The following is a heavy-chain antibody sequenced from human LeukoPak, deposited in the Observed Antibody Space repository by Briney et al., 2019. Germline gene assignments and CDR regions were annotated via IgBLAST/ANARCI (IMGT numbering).Heavy chain of an antibody. CDR2: INPNSGGT. J-gene: IGHJ3*02. CDR1: GYTFTSYY. D-gene: IGHD4-23*01. Sequence: ASVKVSCKASGYTFTSYYMHWVRQAPGQGLEWMGWINPNSGGTNYAQKFQGRVTMTRDTSISTAYMELSRLRSDDTAVYYCARGVVTHDAFDIWGQGTMVTVSS. CDR3: ARGVVTHDAFDI. V-gene: IGHV1-2*02.